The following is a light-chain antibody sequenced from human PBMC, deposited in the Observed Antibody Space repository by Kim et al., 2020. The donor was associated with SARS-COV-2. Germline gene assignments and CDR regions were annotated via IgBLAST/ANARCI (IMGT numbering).Light chain of an antibody. J-gene: IGKJ2*01. V-gene: IGKV1-5*03. Sequence: DIQMTQSPSTLSASVGDRVTITCRASRSISSWLAWYQQKPGKAPKLLIYKASSLESGVPSRFSGSGSGTEFTLTISSLQPDDFATYYCQQYNSYPYTFGQGTKLEI. CDR1: RSISSW. CDR2: KAS. CDR3: QQYNSYPYT.